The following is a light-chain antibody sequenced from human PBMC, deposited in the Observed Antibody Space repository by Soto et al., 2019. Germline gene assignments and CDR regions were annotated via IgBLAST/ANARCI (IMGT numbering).Light chain of an antibody. V-gene: IGKV3-11*01. J-gene: IGKJ2*01. CDR3: QQRSNWPHT. Sequence: EIVLPQSPATLSLSQGARATLSCRASQTVSGYLAWYQQIPGQPPRLLIYDASNRATGIPARFSGSGSGTDFTLTISSLEPEDFAVYYCQQRSNWPHTFGQGTKLEIK. CDR2: DAS. CDR1: QTVSGY.